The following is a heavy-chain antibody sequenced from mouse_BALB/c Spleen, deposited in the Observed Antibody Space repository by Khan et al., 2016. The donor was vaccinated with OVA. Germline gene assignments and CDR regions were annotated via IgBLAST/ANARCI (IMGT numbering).Heavy chain of an antibody. CDR3: ARGNYYGSTSWFGY. CDR2: IYPGSGNT. Sequence: QVQLKQSGPELVKPGASVKISCKASGYIFKDYYINWVKQKPGQGLEWIGWIYPGSGNTKYNENFKGKATLTVDTSSSTAYMQLSSLTSEDTAVYFCARGNYYGSTSWFGYGGQGTLVTVST. CDR1: GYIFKDYY. J-gene: IGHJ3*01. V-gene: IGHV1-84*02. D-gene: IGHD1-1*01.